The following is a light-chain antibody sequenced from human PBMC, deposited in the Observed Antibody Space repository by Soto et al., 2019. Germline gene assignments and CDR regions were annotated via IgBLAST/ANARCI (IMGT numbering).Light chain of an antibody. V-gene: IGKV3-11*01. J-gene: IGKJ2*01. CDR3: QYRSNWPPYT. CDR2: KAS. CDR1: QSVSNT. Sequence: EIVLTQSPATLSLSPGERATLSCRASQSVSNTLAWYQQKPGLAPRLLIYKASNRATGIPARFSGSGSGTDFTLTISTLEPEDSAVYYCQYRSNWPPYTFGQGTKLEIK.